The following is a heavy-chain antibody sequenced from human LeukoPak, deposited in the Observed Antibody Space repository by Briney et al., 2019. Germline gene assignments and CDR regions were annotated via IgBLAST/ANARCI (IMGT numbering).Heavy chain of an antibody. CDR1: GYTFTGYP. CDR2: INPKSGGT. CDR3: ARNAYCSSTSCYILSAWYDP. V-gene: IGHV1-2*02. D-gene: IGHD2-2*02. Sequence: ASVKVSCKASGYTFTGYPMHWLRQAPGQGLEWMGWINPKSGGTRYAQKFQGRVTMTRDTSISTAYIELSRLTSDDTAVYYCARNAYCSSTSCYILSAWYDPWGQGTLVTVSS. J-gene: IGHJ5*02.